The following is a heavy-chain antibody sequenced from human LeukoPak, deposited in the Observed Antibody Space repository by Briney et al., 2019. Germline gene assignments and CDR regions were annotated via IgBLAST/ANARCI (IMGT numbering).Heavy chain of an antibody. CDR1: GGSFSGYY. Sequence: SETLSLTCAVYGGSFSGYYWSWIRQPPGKGLEWIGEINHSGSTNYNPSLKSRVTISVDTSKNQFSLKLSSVTAADTAVYYCARLGIYGGNSLYYYYGMDVWGQGTTVTVSS. CDR3: ARLGIYGGNSLYYYYGMDV. CDR2: INHSGST. J-gene: IGHJ6*02. V-gene: IGHV4-34*01. D-gene: IGHD4-23*01.